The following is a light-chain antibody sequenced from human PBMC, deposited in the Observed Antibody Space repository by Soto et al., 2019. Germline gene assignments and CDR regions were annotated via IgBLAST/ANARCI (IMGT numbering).Light chain of an antibody. V-gene: IGLV2-14*03. CDR3: NSYAGTSTPYI. J-gene: IGLJ1*01. CDR1: MSDVGRYNY. CDR2: DVS. Sequence: QSVLTQPASVSGSPGQSITLSCTGTMSDVGRYNYVSWYQQYPGKAPKAMIYDVSNRPSGVSNRFSGSKSGNTASLTISGLQAEDEADYYCNSYAGTSTPYIFGTGTKVTVL.